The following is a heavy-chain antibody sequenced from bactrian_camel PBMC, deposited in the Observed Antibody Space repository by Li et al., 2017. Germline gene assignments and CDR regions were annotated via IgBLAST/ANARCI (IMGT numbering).Heavy chain of an antibody. CDR1: GYTYSSYC. D-gene: IGHD4*01. V-gene: IGHV3S26*01. CDR2: IDSDGST. Sequence: QVQLVESGGGSVQAGGSLRLSCAASGYTYSSYCMGWFRQAPGKEREGVAAIDSDGSTSYADSVKGRFTISKDNAKNTLYLQMNSLKIEDSGVYYCASQRGIRYSDADPIQLGYWGQGTQVTVS. CDR3: ASQRGIRYSDADPIQLGY. J-gene: IGHJ6*01.